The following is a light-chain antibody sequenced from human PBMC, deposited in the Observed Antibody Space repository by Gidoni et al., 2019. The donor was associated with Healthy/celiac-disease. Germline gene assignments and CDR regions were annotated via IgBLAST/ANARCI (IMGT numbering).Light chain of an antibody. Sequence: DIQMTQSPSSLSASVGDRVTITCRASQSISSYLNWYQQKPGKAPKLLIYAASSLQSGVPSRFSGSGSGTDFTLTISSLQPEDFATYYCQQSYSTPPNFXGXTKVEIK. CDR2: AAS. V-gene: IGKV1-39*01. J-gene: IGKJ4*01. CDR3: QQSYSTPPN. CDR1: QSISSY.